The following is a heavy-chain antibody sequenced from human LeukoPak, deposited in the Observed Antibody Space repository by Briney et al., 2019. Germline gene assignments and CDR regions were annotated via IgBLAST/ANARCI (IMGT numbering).Heavy chain of an antibody. Sequence: SVKVSCKASGGTFSSYAISWVRQAPGQGLEWMGRIIPILGIANYAQKFQGRVTITADKSTSTAYMELSSLRSEDTAVYYCARDSIVVGNFDYWGQGTLVTVSS. D-gene: IGHD2-21*01. CDR3: ARDSIVVGNFDY. V-gene: IGHV1-69*04. CDR2: IIPILGIA. CDR1: GGTFSSYA. J-gene: IGHJ4*02.